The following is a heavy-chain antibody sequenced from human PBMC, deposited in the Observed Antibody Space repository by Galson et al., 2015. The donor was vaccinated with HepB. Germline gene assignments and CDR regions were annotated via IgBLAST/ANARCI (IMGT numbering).Heavy chain of an antibody. Sequence: SLRLSCAASGFTFSDYYMSWIRQAPGKGLEWVSYISSSSSYTNYADSVKGRFTISRDNAKNSLYLQMNSLRAEDTAVYYCATDQQLVLGGYYYGMDVWGQGTTVTVSS. J-gene: IGHJ6*02. CDR2: ISSSSSYT. D-gene: IGHD6-13*01. CDR3: ATDQQLVLGGYYYGMDV. V-gene: IGHV3-11*03. CDR1: GFTFSDYY.